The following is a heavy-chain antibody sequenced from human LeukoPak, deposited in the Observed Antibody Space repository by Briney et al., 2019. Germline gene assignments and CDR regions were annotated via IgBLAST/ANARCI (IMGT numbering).Heavy chain of an antibody. J-gene: IGHJ4*02. D-gene: IGHD1-1*01. CDR2: INRSGSA. CDR1: SGSLSGYY. CDR3: ARAHYGTASPAVGL. V-gene: IGHV4-34*01. Sequence: SETLSLTCADYSGSLSGYYWSWIRQPPGRGLEWIGEINRSGSANYNPSLKSRVTVSVDTSKNQFSLKLSSVTAADTVVYYCARAHYGTASPAVGLWGQGTLVTVSS.